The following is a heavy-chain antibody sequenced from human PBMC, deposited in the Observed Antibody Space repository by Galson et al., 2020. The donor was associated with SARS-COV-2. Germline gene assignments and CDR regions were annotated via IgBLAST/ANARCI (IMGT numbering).Heavy chain of an antibody. J-gene: IGHJ4*02. CDR3: AKDRGFGSAGTLFDY. D-gene: IGHD1-1*01. V-gene: IGHV3-23*01. CDR2: ISNSGGTT. CDR1: GFTFRSYA. Sequence: GGSLRLSCVGSGFTFRSYAMSWVRQAPGKGLEWVSTISNSGGTTYYADSVKGRFIISRDDSESTLSLQLSSLRAKDTALYFCAKDRGFGSAGTLFDYWGQGTLVTVSS.